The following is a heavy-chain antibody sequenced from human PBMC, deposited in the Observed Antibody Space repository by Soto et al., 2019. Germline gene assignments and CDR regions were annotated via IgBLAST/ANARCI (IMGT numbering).Heavy chain of an antibody. J-gene: IGHJ5*02. Sequence: QVQLVQSGAEVKRPGSSVKLSCKASGGTFTYYGISWVRQAPGQGLEWMGGIIPIIGPATYAQKFQGRVTITAGTTTSTAPMEWCSPGAEDTALYYSARELGTTVAGPARRETGGREHPWGQRTVVPVSP. V-gene: IGHV1-69*06. CDR1: GGTFTYYG. CDR3: ARELGTTVAGPARRETGGREHP. D-gene: IGHD4-17*01. CDR2: IIPIIGPA.